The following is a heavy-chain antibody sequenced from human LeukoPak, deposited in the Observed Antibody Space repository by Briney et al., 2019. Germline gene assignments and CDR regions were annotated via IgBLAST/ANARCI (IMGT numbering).Heavy chain of an antibody. CDR1: GYSISSGYY. Sequence: ASETLSLTCTVSGYSISSGYYWGWIRQPPGKGLEWIGSIYHSGSTYYKPSLKSRVTISVDTSKNQFSLKLSSVTAADTAVYYCARDRGYDILTGTSPDFDYWGQGTLVTVSS. CDR3: ARDRGYDILTGTSPDFDY. J-gene: IGHJ4*02. V-gene: IGHV4-38-2*02. CDR2: IYHSGST. D-gene: IGHD3-9*01.